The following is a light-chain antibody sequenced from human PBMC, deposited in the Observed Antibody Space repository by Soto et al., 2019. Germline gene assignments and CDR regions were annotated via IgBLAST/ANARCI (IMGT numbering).Light chain of an antibody. CDR1: SSDVGSYNL. J-gene: IGLJ1*01. Sequence: QSALTQPASVSGSPGQSITISCTGTSSDVGSYNLVPWYQQHPGKAPKVMIYEVSKRPSGVPNRFSGSKSGNTASLTISGLQAEDEADYYCCSYAGSRTYVFGTGTKSPS. CDR2: EVS. CDR3: CSYAGSRTYV. V-gene: IGLV2-23*02.